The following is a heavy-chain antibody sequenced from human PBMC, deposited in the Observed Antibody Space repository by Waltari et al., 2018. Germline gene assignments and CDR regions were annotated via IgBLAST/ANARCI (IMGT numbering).Heavy chain of an antibody. J-gene: IGHJ4*02. V-gene: IGHV4-30-4*01. D-gene: IGHD4-17*01. Sequence: QVQLQESGPGLVKPSQTLSLTCTVSGGSISSGDYYWSWLRQPPGKGLEWIGYIYYSGSTYYNPSLKSRVTISVDTSKNQFSLKLSSVTAADTAVYYCARVRGDWYGDYSLFDYWGQGTLVTVSS. CDR1: GGSISSGDYY. CDR2: IYYSGST. CDR3: ARVRGDWYGDYSLFDY.